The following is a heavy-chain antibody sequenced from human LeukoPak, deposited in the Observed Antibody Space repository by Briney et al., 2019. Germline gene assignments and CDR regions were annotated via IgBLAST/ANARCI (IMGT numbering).Heavy chain of an antibody. CDR1: GDSISSTSHY. CDR3: ASRVYGLGSFNY. CDR2: IYNSGTT. D-gene: IGHD3-10*01. Sequence: KPSETLSLTCTVSGDSISSTSHYWDWIRQPPGKGLEWFGSIYNSGTTYYNPSLKSRVTISVDTSKNQFSLKVSSVTAADTAVYYCASRVYGLGSFNYWGQGTLVTVSS. V-gene: IGHV4-39*01. J-gene: IGHJ4*01.